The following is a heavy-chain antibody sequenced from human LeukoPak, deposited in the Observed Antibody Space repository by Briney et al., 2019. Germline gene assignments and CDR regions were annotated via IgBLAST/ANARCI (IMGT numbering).Heavy chain of an antibody. D-gene: IGHD4-23*01. Sequence: ASVKVSCKASGYTFTSYGFSWVRQAPGQGLEWMGWISAYNGDTKYALNLQGRVTLTTDTSTSTAYMELRSLRSDDTAVYYCARQLRWDQYYFDYWGQETLVTVPS. CDR2: ISAYNGDT. CDR3: ARQLRWDQYYFDY. V-gene: IGHV1-18*01. CDR1: GYTFTSYG. J-gene: IGHJ4*02.